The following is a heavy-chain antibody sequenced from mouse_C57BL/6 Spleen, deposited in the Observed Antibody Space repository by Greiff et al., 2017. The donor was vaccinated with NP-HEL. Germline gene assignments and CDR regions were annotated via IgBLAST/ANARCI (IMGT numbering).Heavy chain of an antibody. Sequence: EVQGVESGGGLVKPGGSLKLSCAASGFTFSSYAMSWVRQTPEKRLEWVATISDGGSYTYYPDNVKGRFTISRDNAKNNLYRQMSHLKSEDTAMYYCARRDGKDYFDYWGQGTTLTVSS. CDR3: ARRDGKDYFDY. CDR2: ISDGGSYT. V-gene: IGHV5-4*01. J-gene: IGHJ2*01. D-gene: IGHD1-1*01. CDR1: GFTFSSYA.